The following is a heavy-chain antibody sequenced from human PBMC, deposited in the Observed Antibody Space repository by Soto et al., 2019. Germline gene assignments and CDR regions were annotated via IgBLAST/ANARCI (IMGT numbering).Heavy chain of an antibody. J-gene: IGHJ3*02. CDR3: AREGQRGVFDI. CDR2: INHSGST. D-gene: IGHD2-8*01. V-gene: IGHV4-34*01. CDR1: GGSFSGYY. Sequence: SETLSLTCAVYGGSFSGYYWSWIRQPPGKGLEWIGEINHSGSTNYNPSLKSRVTISVDTSKNQFSLRLSSVTAADTAVYYCAREGQRGVFDIWGQGTMVTVSS.